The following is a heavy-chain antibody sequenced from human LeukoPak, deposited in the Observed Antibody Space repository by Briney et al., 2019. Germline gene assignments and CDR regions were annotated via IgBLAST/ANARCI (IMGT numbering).Heavy chain of an antibody. D-gene: IGHD2-2*02. CDR1: GFTFSSYA. J-gene: IGHJ4*02. CDR2: ISGSGGST. Sequence: GGSLRLSRAASGFTFSSYAMSWVRQAPGKGLEWVSAISGSGGSTYYADSVKGRFTISRDNSKNTLYLQMNSLRAEDTAVYSCAKSLSYCSSTSCYIPDYWGQGTLVTFSS. V-gene: IGHV3-23*01. CDR3: AKSLSYCSSTSCYIPDY.